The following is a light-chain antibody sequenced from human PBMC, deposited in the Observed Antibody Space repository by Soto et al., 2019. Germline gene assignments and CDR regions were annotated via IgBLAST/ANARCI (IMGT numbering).Light chain of an antibody. Sequence: DIQMTQSPSTLSASVGDRVTITCRASQSINSWLAWYQQKPGKAPKLLIYGASGLESGVPSKFSGSGSVTEFTLTIDSLQPDDFATYYCQQYSSSSPTFGQGTKLEIK. CDR2: GAS. J-gene: IGKJ2*01. CDR3: QQYSSSSPT. CDR1: QSINSW. V-gene: IGKV1-5*01.